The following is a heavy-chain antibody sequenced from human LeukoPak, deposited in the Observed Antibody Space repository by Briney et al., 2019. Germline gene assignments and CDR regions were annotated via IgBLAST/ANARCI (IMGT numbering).Heavy chain of an antibody. D-gene: IGHD1-7*01. J-gene: IGHJ4*02. Sequence: GGSLRLSCAASGFTFSSYAMHWVRQAPGKGLEWVAVISYDGSNKYYADSVKGRFTISRDNSKNTLYLQMNSLRAEDTAVYYCARDANYRADYFDYWGQGTPVTVSS. CDR3: ARDANYRADYFDY. CDR2: ISYDGSNK. V-gene: IGHV3-30*04. CDR1: GFTFSSYA.